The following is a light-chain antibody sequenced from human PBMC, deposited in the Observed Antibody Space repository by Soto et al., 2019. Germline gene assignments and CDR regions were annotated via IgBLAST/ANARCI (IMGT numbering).Light chain of an antibody. J-gene: IGKJ4*01. V-gene: IGKV3-11*01. CDR2: EAS. CDR3: QRYNNWPLT. Sequence: EIVLTQSPATVTVSPGERVTLSCRASENINNYLAWYQQRPGQAPRLLIYEASSRATGVPARFIGSGSGTDFTLTISSLEPEDFAIYYCQRYNNWPLTFGGGTKVESK. CDR1: ENINNY.